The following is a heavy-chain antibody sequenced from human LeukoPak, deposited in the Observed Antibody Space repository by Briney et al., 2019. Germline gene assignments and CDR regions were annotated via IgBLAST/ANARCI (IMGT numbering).Heavy chain of an antibody. CDR1: GDSVSSNSAA. J-gene: IGHJ4*02. D-gene: IGHD3-10*01. Sequence: SQTLSLTCAISGDSVSSNSAAWIWIRQSPSRGLEWLGRTYYRSKWYTEYAASVKSRITTNPDTSKNQFSLQLSSVNPEDTAVYYCARLGSGSNYWGQGTLVTVSS. CDR2: TYYRSKWYT. V-gene: IGHV6-1*01. CDR3: ARLGSGSNY.